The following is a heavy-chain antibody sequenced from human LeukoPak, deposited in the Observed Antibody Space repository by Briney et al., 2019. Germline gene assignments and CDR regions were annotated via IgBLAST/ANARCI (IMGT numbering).Heavy chain of an antibody. V-gene: IGHV4-59*01. D-gene: IGHD3-3*01. CDR1: GGSISSYY. CDR2: IYYSGST. J-gene: IGHJ6*03. CDR3: ARGTTIFGVVTLAGYYYYMDV. Sequence: PSETLSLTCTVSGGSISSYYWSWIRQPPGKGLEWIGYIYYSGSTNYNPSLKSRVTISVDTSKNQFSLKLSSVTAADTAVYYCARGTTIFGVVTLAGYYYYMDVWGKGTTVTVSS.